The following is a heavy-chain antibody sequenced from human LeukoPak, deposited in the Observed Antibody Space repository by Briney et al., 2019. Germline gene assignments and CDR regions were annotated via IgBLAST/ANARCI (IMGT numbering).Heavy chain of an antibody. CDR1: GFPFSDYG. V-gene: IGHV3-30*03. Sequence: GGSLRLSCAASGFPFSDYGMYWVRQAPGKGLEWLAVISHDGNNKYYADSVKGRFTISRDNAKNSLYLQMNSLRAEDTAVYYCARDYTTMVRGVIITAAFDIWGQGTMVTVSS. J-gene: IGHJ3*02. CDR3: ARDYTTMVRGVIITAAFDI. CDR2: ISHDGNNK. D-gene: IGHD3-10*01.